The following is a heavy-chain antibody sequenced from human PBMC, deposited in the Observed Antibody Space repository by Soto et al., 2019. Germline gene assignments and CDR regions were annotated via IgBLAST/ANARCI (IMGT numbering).Heavy chain of an antibody. CDR1: GYNFTNYW. CDR2: IYPGDSET. V-gene: IGHV5-51*01. Sequence: PGESLKISCKGSGYNFTNYWIGWVRQMPGKGLEWKGIIYPGDSETKYSPSFQGQVTISADKSISAAYLQWRSLKASDTAMYYCARQEGATVLFYYGMDVWGQGTTVTVSS. J-gene: IGHJ6*02. D-gene: IGHD1-26*01. CDR3: ARQEGATVLFYYGMDV.